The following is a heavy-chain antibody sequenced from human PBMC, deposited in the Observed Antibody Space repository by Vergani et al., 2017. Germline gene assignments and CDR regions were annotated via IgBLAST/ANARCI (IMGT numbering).Heavy chain of an antibody. D-gene: IGHD3-3*01. J-gene: IGHJ6*02. CDR1: GFTFSSYS. CDR2: ISSSSSYI. Sequence: EVQLVESGGGLVKPGGSLRLSCAASGFTFSSYSMNWVRQAPGKGLEWVSSISSSSSYIYYADSVKGRFTISRDNAKNSLYLQMNSLRAEDTAVYYCAGEWGGYYDFWSGYWGYGMDVWGQGTTVTVSS. V-gene: IGHV3-21*01. CDR3: AGEWGGYYDFWSGYWGYGMDV.